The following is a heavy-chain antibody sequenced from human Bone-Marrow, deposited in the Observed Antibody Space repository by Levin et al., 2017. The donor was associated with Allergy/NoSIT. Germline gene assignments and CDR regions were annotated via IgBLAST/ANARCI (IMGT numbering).Heavy chain of an antibody. V-gene: IGHV5-51*01. D-gene: IGHD3-9*01. J-gene: IGHJ5*02. Sequence: GGSLRLSCKGSGYSFTSYWIGWVRQMPGKGLEWMGIIYPGDSDTRYSPSFQGQVTISADKSISTAYLQWSSLKASDTAMYYCARRAGRYFDWLNNWFDPWGQGTLVTVSS. CDR1: GYSFTSYW. CDR3: ARRAGRYFDWLNNWFDP. CDR2: IYPGDSDT.